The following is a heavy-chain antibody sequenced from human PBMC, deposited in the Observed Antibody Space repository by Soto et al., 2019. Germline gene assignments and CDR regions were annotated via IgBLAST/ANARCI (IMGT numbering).Heavy chain of an antibody. CDR2: ISGSGGST. Sequence: GGSLRLSRAASGFTFSSYASSRVRQAPGKGLEWVSAISGSGGSTYYADSVKGRFTVSRDNSKNTLYLQMNSLRAEDTAVYYCAKAGYCSSTSCYGLKSPRYWGQGTLVTVS. CDR1: GFTFSSYA. J-gene: IGHJ4*02. D-gene: IGHD2-2*01. CDR3: AKAGYCSSTSCYGLKSPRY. V-gene: IGHV3-23*01.